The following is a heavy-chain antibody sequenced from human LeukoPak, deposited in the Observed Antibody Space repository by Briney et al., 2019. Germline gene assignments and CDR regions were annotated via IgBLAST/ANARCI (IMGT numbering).Heavy chain of an antibody. J-gene: IGHJ1*01. CDR3: AIMHGYYDGSGYWVR. CDR1: GFTFGSYG. CDR2: ITPNADRA. D-gene: IGHD3-22*01. V-gene: IGHV3-23*01. Sequence: GGSLRLSCAASGFTFGSYGMSWVRQAPGKGLEWVSFITPNADRASYADSVKGRFTISRDNPRNTLYMQMNSLRDEDTAAYYCAIMHGYYDGSGYWVRWGQGTLVTVSS.